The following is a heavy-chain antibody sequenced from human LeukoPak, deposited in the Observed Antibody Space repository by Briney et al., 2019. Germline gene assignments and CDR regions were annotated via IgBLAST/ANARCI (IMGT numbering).Heavy chain of an antibody. V-gene: IGHV4-61*08. CDR3: AATYYYGSGSSLYFDY. Sequence: SETLSLTCTVSGGSISSGDYYWSWIRQPPGKGLEWIGYIYYSGSTNYNPSLKSRVTISVDTSKNQFSLKLGSVTAADTAVYYCAATYYYGSGSSLYFDYWGQGTLVTVSS. CDR2: IYYSGST. CDR1: GGSISSGDYY. D-gene: IGHD3-10*01. J-gene: IGHJ4*02.